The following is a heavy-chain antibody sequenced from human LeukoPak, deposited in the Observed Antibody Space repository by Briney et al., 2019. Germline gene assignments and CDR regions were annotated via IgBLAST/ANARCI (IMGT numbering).Heavy chain of an antibody. CDR1: SDSISTSGYY. D-gene: IGHD3-3*01. CDR3: ARDYDFWSGYLTPDY. Sequence: SETLSLTCTVSSDSISTSGYYWGWIRQPPGKGLEWIGSVYYTGTTYYSPSLKSRVTISVDTSKNQFSLKMTSVTAADTAVYYCARDYDFWSGYLTPDYWGQGTLVTVSS. CDR2: VYYTGTT. J-gene: IGHJ4*02. V-gene: IGHV4-39*02.